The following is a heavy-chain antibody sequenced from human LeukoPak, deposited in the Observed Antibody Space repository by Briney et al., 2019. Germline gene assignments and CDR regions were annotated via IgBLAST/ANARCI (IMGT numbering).Heavy chain of an antibody. Sequence: GRSLRLSCAASGFTFSSYGMHWVRQAPGKGLEWVAVISYDGSNKYYADSVKGRFTISRDNSKNTLYLQMNSLRAEDTAVYYCAKDPYYYDSSGYLGYWGQGTLVTVSS. J-gene: IGHJ4*02. CDR2: ISYDGSNK. CDR1: GFTFSSYG. D-gene: IGHD3-22*01. CDR3: AKDPYYYDSSGYLGY. V-gene: IGHV3-30*18.